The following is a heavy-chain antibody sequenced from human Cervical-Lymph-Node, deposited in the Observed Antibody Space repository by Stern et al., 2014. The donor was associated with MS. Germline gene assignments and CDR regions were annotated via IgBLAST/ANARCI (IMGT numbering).Heavy chain of an antibody. J-gene: IGHJ5*02. Sequence: VHLVESGAEVKKPGSSMNVPCKTSGGTFSSSYAITWLRQAPGQGLEWMGRIIPILGLANYAQKFQDRVTITADTSTSTTYMQLSSLRSEDTAVYYCARGVVSNRAAATLHNLFDPWGQGTLVTVSS. CDR3: ARGVVSNRAAATLHNLFDP. CDR1: GGTFSSSYA. D-gene: IGHD2-15*01. CDR2: IIPILGLA. V-gene: IGHV1-69*09.